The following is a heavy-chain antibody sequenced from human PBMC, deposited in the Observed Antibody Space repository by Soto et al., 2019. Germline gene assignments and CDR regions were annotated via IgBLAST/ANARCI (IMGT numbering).Heavy chain of an antibody. CDR1: GDSVSSNTAS. V-gene: IGHV6-1*01. CDR3: AKGDNLGPKTGYAFDP. CDR2: TYFRSKWYN. J-gene: IGHJ5*02. D-gene: IGHD5-12*01. Sequence: SQTLSLTCAISGDSVSSNTASWNLIRQSPSRGLEWLGRTYFRSKWYNDYAVSVKSRIIINPDTSNNQFSLQLNPVTPEDTAVYFCAKGDNLGPKTGYAFDPWGQGIMVTVYS.